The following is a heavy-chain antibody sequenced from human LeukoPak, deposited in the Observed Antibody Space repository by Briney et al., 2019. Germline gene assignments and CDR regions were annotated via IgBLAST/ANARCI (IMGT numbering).Heavy chain of an antibody. CDR1: GYTFTSYY. D-gene: IGHD6-19*01. CDR2: INPSGGST. J-gene: IGHJ3*02. Sequence: ASVKVSCKASGYTFTSYYMHWVRQAPEQGLEWMGIINPSGGSTSYAQKFQGRVTMTRDMSTSTVYMELSSLRSEDTAVYYCARDPGAGIAVPRRKPGAFDIWGQGTMVTVSS. V-gene: IGHV1-46*01. CDR3: ARDPGAGIAVPRRKPGAFDI.